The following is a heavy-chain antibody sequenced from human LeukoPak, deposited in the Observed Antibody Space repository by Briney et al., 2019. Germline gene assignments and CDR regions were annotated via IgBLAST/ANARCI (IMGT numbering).Heavy chain of an antibody. D-gene: IGHD2-15*01. J-gene: IGHJ4*02. CDR1: GFSVSSNY. V-gene: IGHV3-53*01. CDR3: ARAETEAGSY. CDR2: IYSGGST. Sequence: GRPLRLSCTASGFSVSSNYMSWVRQAPGRGLEWVSVIYSGGSTNYADSVKGRFTISRDNSKNTVYLQMNNLRAEDTAVYYCARAETEAGSYWGQGTLVTVS.